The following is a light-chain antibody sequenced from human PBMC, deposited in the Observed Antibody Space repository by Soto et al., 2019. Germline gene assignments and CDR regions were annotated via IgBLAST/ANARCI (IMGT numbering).Light chain of an antibody. J-gene: IGLJ3*02. Sequence: QSVLTQPPSASGTPGQRVTISCSGGSSNIGSHTVSWYQQLPGTAPKLLMYTNNQRPSGVPDRFSGSKSGTSASLAISGLQSEDEADYYCATRDDSLNGRVFGGGTKLTVL. V-gene: IGLV1-44*01. CDR3: ATRDDSLNGRV. CDR1: SSNIGSHT. CDR2: TNN.